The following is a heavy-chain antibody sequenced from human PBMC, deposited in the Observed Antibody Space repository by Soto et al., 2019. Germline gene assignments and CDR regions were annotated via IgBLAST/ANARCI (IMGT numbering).Heavy chain of an antibody. CDR3: ARYALRLSPWWYNWFDR. J-gene: IGHJ5*02. Sequence: VQLLESGGGLVQPGGSLRLSCAASGFTFSSYAMNWVRQTPGEGLEWVSGISDSGGSPYYADSVKGRFTISRDNSKNTLYLQMVSMRAEDTGVYYCARYALRLSPWWYNWFDRWGQGTLVSVSS. V-gene: IGHV3-23*01. D-gene: IGHD2-8*02. CDR2: ISDSGGSP. CDR1: GFTFSSYA.